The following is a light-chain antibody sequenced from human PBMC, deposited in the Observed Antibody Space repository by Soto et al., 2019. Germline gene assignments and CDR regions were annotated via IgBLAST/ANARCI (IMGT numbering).Light chain of an antibody. CDR2: ES. Sequence: EIVLTQSPATLSLSPGERATLSCRASQSVSSYLAWYQQKPGQAPRLLMYESNRPAGIPARFSGSGSGTDFTLTISSLEPEDFAVYYCQQRSDWPWTFGQGTKVEFK. CDR1: QSVSSY. CDR3: QQRSDWPWT. V-gene: IGKV3-11*01. J-gene: IGKJ2*01.